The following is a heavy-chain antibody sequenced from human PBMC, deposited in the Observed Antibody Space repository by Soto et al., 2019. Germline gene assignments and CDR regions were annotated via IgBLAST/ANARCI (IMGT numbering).Heavy chain of an antibody. CDR1: GGSISSGGYS. J-gene: IGHJ6*02. V-gene: IGHV4-30-2*01. CDR2: IYHSGST. D-gene: IGHD2-15*01. Sequence: SETLSLTCAVSGGSISSGGYSWSWIRQPPGKGLEWIGYIYHSGSTYYNPSLKSRVTISVDRSKNQFSLKLSSVTAADTAVYYCARHLTYCSAGSCYSDFPYYGMDVWGQGTTVTVSS. CDR3: ARHLTYCSAGSCYSDFPYYGMDV.